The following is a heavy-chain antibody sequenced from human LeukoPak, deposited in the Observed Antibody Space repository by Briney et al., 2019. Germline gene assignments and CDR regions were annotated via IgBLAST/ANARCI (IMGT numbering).Heavy chain of an antibody. V-gene: IGHV4-59*01. CDR2: IYYSGST. D-gene: IGHD7-27*01. J-gene: IGHJ5*02. CDR3: ALELPGAWFDP. CDR1: GGSISSYY. Sequence: SSETLSLTXTVSGGSISSYYWSWIRQPPGKGLEWIGYIYYSGSTNYNPSLKSRVTISVDTSKNQFSLKLSSVTAADTAVYYCALELPGAWFDPWGQGTLVTVSS.